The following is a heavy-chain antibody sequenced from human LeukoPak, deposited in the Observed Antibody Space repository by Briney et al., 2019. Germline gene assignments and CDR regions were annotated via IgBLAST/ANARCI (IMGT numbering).Heavy chain of an antibody. D-gene: IGHD2-2*01. J-gene: IGHJ4*02. CDR1: GYTFTSYG. CDR3: ARAGYCSSTSCLREAFDY. V-gene: IGHV1-18*01. Sequence: GASVKVSCKASGYTFTSYGISWVRQAPGQGLEWMGWISAYNGNTNYAQKLQGRVTMTTDTSTSTAYMELRSLRSDDTAVYYCARAGYCSSTSCLREAFDYWGQGTLVTVSS. CDR2: ISAYNGNT.